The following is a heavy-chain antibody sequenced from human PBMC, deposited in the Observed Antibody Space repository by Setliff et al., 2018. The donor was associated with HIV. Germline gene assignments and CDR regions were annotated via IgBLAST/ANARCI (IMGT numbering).Heavy chain of an antibody. D-gene: IGHD2-15*01. V-gene: IGHV4-4*07. CDR1: GGSMSTYY. Sequence: SETLSLTCSVSGGSMSTYYWSWIRQPAGKRLEWIGRVYTSGSTIYNPSLRSRVTMSVDTFKSQFSLKLNSLAAADTAVYYCARVFPPIRGAPFGTPPGAFDIWGQGTMVTVAS. J-gene: IGHJ3*02. CDR2: VYTSGST. CDR3: ARVFPPIRGAPFGTPPGAFDI.